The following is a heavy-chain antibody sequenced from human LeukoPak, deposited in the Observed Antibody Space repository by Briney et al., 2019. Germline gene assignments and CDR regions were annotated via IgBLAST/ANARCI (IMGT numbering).Heavy chain of an antibody. CDR1: GFTFSSNG. CDR2: IWHDGSAK. Sequence: GGSLRLSCAASGFTFSSNGMSWVRQAPGKGLEWVANIWHDGSAKYYVDSVKGRFIISRDNAKNSLFLQMNSLRAEDTAVYYCARGGTGDRVYWGKGTLVTVSS. D-gene: IGHD7-27*01. CDR3: ARGGTGDRVY. V-gene: IGHV3-7*01. J-gene: IGHJ4*02.